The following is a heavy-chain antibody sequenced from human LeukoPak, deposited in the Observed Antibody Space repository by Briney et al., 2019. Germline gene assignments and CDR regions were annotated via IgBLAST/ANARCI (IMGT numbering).Heavy chain of an antibody. Sequence: GGSLRLSCAASGFIFSRFWMGWVRQAPGKGLQWVAHIKEDGTEKYYLDSVKGRFTIARDDARNSLYLRMNSLRDEDTAVYYCVRAGWELDYWGQGTPVIASS. V-gene: IGHV3-7*01. J-gene: IGHJ4*02. CDR1: GFIFSRFW. CDR2: IKEDGTEK. CDR3: VRAGWELDY. D-gene: IGHD4-23*01.